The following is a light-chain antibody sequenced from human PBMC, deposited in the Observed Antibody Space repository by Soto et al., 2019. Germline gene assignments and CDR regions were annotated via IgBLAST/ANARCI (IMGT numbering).Light chain of an antibody. CDR2: AAS. CDR3: QQSYSTPFMYT. J-gene: IGKJ2*01. CDR1: QSINSY. Sequence: DIQMTRSPSSLSASVGDRVTITCRASQSINSYLNWYQQQPGKAPNLLIYAASTLQSGVPSRFSGSGSGTEFTLTISSLQPEDFATYYCQQSYSTPFMYTFGQGTKLEI. V-gene: IGKV1-39*01.